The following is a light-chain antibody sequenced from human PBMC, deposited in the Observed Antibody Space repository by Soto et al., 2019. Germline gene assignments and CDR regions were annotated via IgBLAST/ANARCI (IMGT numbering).Light chain of an antibody. CDR2: DAA. Sequence: SVLTQYPGTLALSPGERASLSCRASQSVSSSYLAWYQQKPDQAPRLLLHDAARRTTGIPDRFSGSGSGTDVTLTITRLEPADCSVYYCHQDDASPMYTFGEGTKLE. CDR1: QSVSSSY. J-gene: IGKJ2*01. CDR3: HQDDASPMYT. V-gene: IGKV3-20*01.